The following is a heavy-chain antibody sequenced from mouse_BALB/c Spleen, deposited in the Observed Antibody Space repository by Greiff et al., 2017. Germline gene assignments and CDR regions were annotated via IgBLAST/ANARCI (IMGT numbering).Heavy chain of an antibody. CDR2: ILPGSGST. CDR3: ARANWDPYYYAMDY. D-gene: IGHD4-1*01. J-gene: IGHJ4*01. CDR1: GYTFSSYW. V-gene: IGHV1-9*01. Sequence: VQLQQSGAELMKPGASVKISCKATGYTFSSYWIEWVKQRPGHGLEWIGEILPGSGSTNYNEKFKGKATFTADTSSNTAYMQLSSLTSEDSAVYYCARANWDPYYYAMDYWGQGTSVTGSS.